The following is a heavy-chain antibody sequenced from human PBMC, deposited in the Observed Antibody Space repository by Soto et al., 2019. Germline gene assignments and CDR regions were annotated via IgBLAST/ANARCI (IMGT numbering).Heavy chain of an antibody. CDR3: AKNRGIIMIVES. CDR1: GFSFSSYE. D-gene: IGHD3-22*01. V-gene: IGHV3-23*01. J-gene: IGHJ4*02. CDR2: IGDGGGTT. Sequence: GGSLRLSCVASGFSFSSYEMNWVRQAPGKGLEWVSAIGDGGGTTYYADSVKGRFTISRDNSKNTLYLQMDSLRAEDTAVYYCAKNRGIIMIVESWGQGTLVTISS.